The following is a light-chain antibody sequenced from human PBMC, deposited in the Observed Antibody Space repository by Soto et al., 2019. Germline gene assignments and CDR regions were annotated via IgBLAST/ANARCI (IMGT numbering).Light chain of an antibody. CDR3: VLYMGSGISV. Sequence: QTVVTQEPSFSVSPGGTVTLTCGLSSGSVSTSYYPSWYQQTPGQAPRTLIYNTYTRSSGVPDRFSASILGDKAALTITGAQADDESDYYCVLYMGSGISVFGGGTQLTVX. CDR1: SGSVSTSYY. J-gene: IGLJ7*01. V-gene: IGLV8-61*01. CDR2: NTY.